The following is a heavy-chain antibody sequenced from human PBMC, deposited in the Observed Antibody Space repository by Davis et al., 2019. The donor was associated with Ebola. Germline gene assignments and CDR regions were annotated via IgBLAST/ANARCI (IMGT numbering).Heavy chain of an antibody. CDR1: GGSISSSSYY. CDR2: IYHSGST. J-gene: IGHJ6*02. Sequence: MPSETLSLTCTVSGGSISSSSYYWGWIRQPPGKGLEWIGSIYHSGSTNYNPSLKSRVTISVDKSKNQFSLKLSSVTAADTAVYYCASGTIFAGMDVWGQGTTVTVSS. V-gene: IGHV4-39*07. CDR3: ASGTIFAGMDV. D-gene: IGHD3-3*01.